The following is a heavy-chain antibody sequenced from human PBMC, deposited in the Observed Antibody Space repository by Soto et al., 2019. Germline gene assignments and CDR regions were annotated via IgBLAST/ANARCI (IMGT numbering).Heavy chain of an antibody. CDR3: AKDGEWEYLDY. V-gene: IGHV3-7*05. CDR1: GFIFSRYW. CDR2: IKQDGSER. Sequence: GGALRLSCAASGFIFSRYWMTLVRQAPGKGLEWVTNIKQDGSERYYVDSVKGRFTISRDNAKKSLYLQMNSLRVEDTAVYYCAKDGEWEYLDYWGQGTLVTVSS. J-gene: IGHJ4*02. D-gene: IGHD1-26*01.